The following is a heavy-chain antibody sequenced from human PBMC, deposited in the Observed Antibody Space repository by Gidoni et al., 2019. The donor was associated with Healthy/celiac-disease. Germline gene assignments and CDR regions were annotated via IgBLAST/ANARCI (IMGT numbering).Heavy chain of an antibody. CDR3: ARTTLRFLEWLSDY. J-gene: IGHJ4*02. V-gene: IGHV4-39*01. D-gene: IGHD3-3*01. CDR1: GGSISSSSYY. CDR2: IYYSGST. Sequence: QLQLQESGPGLVKPSETLSLTCTVSGGSISSSSYYWGWIRQPPGKGLEWIGSIYYSGSTYYNPSLKSRVTISVDTSKNQFSLKLSSVTAADTAVYYCARTTLRFLEWLSDYWGQGTLVTVSS.